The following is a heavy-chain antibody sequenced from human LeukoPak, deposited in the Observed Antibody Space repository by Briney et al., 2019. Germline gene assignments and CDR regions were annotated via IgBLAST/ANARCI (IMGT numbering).Heavy chain of an antibody. CDR1: GFTFSSYG. V-gene: IGHV3-30*02. J-gene: IGHJ4*02. CDR3: AKDSLYYDSSGYYNSYFDY. CDR2: IWYDGSNK. D-gene: IGHD3-22*01. Sequence: PGGSLRLSCAASGFTFSSYGMRWVRQAPGKGLEWVAVIWYDGSNKYYADSVKGRFTISRDNSKNTLYLQMNSLRAEDTAVYYCAKDSLYYDSSGYYNSYFDYWGQGTLVTVSS.